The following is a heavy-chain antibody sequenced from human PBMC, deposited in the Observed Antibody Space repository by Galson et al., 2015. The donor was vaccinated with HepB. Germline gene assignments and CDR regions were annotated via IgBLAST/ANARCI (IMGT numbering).Heavy chain of an antibody. Sequence: TLSLPCTVSGGSISSGGYYWRWIRQHPGKGLEWIGYIYYSGSTYYSQSLKSRVTISVDTSKNQFSLKLSSVTAADTAVYYCARGGVYYYDSSGYYCFDYWGQGTLVTVSS. J-gene: IGHJ4*02. V-gene: IGHV4-31*03. CDR1: GGSISSGGYY. CDR2: IYYSGST. D-gene: IGHD3-22*01. CDR3: ARGGVYYYDSSGYYCFDY.